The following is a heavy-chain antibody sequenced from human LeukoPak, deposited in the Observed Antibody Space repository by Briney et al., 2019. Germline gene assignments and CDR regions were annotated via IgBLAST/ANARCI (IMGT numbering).Heavy chain of an antibody. CDR2: MNPNSGKT. CDR3: ARAGIGYCSSTSCYYYYGMDV. V-gene: IGHV1-8*01. J-gene: IGHJ6*02. D-gene: IGHD2-2*01. CDR1: GYTFTSYD. Sequence: DSVKVSCKASGYTFTSYDINWVRQATGQGREWMGWMNPNSGKTGYAQKLQGRVTMTRNTTISTAYMELSSLRSEDTAVYYCARAGIGYCSSTSCYYYYGMDVWGQGTTVTVSS.